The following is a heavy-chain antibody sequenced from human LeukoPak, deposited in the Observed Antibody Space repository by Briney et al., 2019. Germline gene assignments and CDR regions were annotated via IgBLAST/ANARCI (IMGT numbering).Heavy chain of an antibody. Sequence: PGGSLSLSCAASGCTFSNYARNWVRQAPGKGLEWVSSISSTSSYIYYADSVKGLFTISRDNANNSLFLQMNSMRVEDTAVYYCARGVAAASYYFDYWGQGTLVTVSS. V-gene: IGHV3-21*01. CDR1: GCTFSNYA. J-gene: IGHJ4*02. D-gene: IGHD6-13*01. CDR2: ISSTSSYI. CDR3: ARGVAAASYYFDY.